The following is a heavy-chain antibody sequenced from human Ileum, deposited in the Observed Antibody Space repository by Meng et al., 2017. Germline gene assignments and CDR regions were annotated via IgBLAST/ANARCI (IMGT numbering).Heavy chain of an antibody. CDR2: LSGSWTYT. V-gene: IGHV3-23*01. D-gene: IGHD5-12*01. Sequence: GGSLRLSCAGSGFILSDYAMNWVRQAPGKGLEWVAILSGSWTYTYYADSVKGRFTISRDSSKNTLYLEMNSLKVEDSAVYYCARLRMGSGYDKCSDYWGQGTLVTVSS. CDR3: ARLRMGSGYDKCSDY. CDR1: GFILSDYA. J-gene: IGHJ4*02.